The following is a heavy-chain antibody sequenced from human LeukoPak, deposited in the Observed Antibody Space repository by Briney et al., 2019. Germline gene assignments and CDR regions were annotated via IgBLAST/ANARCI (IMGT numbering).Heavy chain of an antibody. V-gene: IGHV3-21*01. J-gene: IGHJ4*02. Sequence: LRLSXXASGFXFSSYSMNWVRQAPGKGLEWVSSISSSSSYIYYADSVKGRFTISRDNAKNSLYLQMNSLRAEDTAVYYCARKGRYCSGGSCYDFDYWGQGTLVTVSS. CDR2: ISSSSSYI. CDR3: ARKGRYCSGGSCYDFDY. D-gene: IGHD2-15*01. CDR1: GFXFSSYS.